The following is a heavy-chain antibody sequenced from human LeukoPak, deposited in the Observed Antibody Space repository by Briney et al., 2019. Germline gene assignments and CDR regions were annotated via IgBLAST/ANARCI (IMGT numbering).Heavy chain of an antibody. J-gene: IGHJ3*02. CDR3: AKDLEWEWELTSAIDI. D-gene: IGHD1-26*01. Sequence: GGSLRLSCAASGFTLSIYAMSWARHAPGGGREWGSSIRDIGGSTYYTNSVKGRFTISRDNSKNTLYLQMNSMRAEDTAVYYCAKDLEWEWELTSAIDIWGQGTMVTVSS. CDR2: IRDIGGST. V-gene: IGHV3-23*01. CDR1: GFTLSIYA.